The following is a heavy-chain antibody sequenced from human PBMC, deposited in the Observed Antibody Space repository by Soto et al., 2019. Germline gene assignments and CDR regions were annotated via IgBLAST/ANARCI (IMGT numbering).Heavy chain of an antibody. Sequence: GASVKVSCKDSGGTFSSYTISWVRPAPGRGLEWMGRIIPILGIANYAQKFQGRVTITADKSTSTAYMELSSLRSEDTAVYYCASAEYSVYVQTHDDHYYFQDVWGKGTTVTVSS. D-gene: IGHD5-12*01. J-gene: IGHJ6*03. CDR3: ASAEYSVYVQTHDDHYYFQDV. CDR1: GGTFSSYT. CDR2: IIPILGIA. V-gene: IGHV1-69*02.